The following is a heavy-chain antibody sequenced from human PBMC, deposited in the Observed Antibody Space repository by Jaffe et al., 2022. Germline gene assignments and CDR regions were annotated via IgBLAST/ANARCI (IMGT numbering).Heavy chain of an antibody. V-gene: IGHV3-72*01. D-gene: IGHD5-18*01. J-gene: IGHJ4*02. CDR1: GFTFSDHY. Sequence: EVQLVESGGGLVQPGGSLRLSCAASGFTFSDHYMDWVRQAPGKGLDWVGRIKNKANFYTTEYAASVKGRFTISRDDSTQSLYLQMNSLRTEDTAVYYCVRVGLAAIPFKYFDYWGQGILVTVSS. CDR2: IKNKANFYTT. CDR3: VRVGLAAIPFKYFDY.